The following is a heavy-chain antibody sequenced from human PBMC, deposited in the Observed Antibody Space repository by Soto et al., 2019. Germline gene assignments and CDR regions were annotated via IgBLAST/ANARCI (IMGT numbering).Heavy chain of an antibody. Sequence: SGPTLGNPTQALTLTCTFSGFSLSTSGVGVGWIRQPPGKALEWLALIYWNDDKRCSPSLKSRLTITKDTSKNQVVLTMPNMDPVDTAPYYCARSGAAAGTFWSSVRLNWFDPWGQGTLVTVSS. D-gene: IGHD6-13*01. J-gene: IGHJ5*02. V-gene: IGHV2-5*01. CDR2: IYWNDDK. CDR1: GFSLSTSGVG. CDR3: ARSGAAAGTFWSSVRLNWFDP.